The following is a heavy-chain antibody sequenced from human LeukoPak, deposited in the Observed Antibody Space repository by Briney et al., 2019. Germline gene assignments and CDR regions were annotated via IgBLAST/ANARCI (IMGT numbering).Heavy chain of an antibody. D-gene: IGHD6-13*01. CDR3: ASYASTWARFDY. CDR2: NYYSGSN. V-gene: IGHV4-59*01. CDR1: GGSISSYY. J-gene: IGHJ4*02. Sequence: SETLSLTCTVSGGSISSYYWSWIRQPPGEALEWIGYNYYSGSNNYNPSLKSRVTISLDTSKNQFSLRLSSVTAADTAVYYCASYASTWARFDYWGQGTLVSVSS.